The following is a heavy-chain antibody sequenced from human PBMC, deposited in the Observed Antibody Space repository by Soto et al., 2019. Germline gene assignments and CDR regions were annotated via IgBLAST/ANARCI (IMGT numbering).Heavy chain of an antibody. Sequence: SETLSLTCTVSGGSISSYDWSWIRQPPGKRLEWIGYIYYSGSTNYNPSLKSRVTISVDTSKNQFSLKLSSVTAADTAVYYCARGAAVASPGVGYYYYYMDVWGKGTTVTVSS. CDR1: GGSISSYD. V-gene: IGHV4-59*08. J-gene: IGHJ6*03. CDR2: IYYSGST. CDR3: ARGAAVASPGVGYYYYYMDV. D-gene: IGHD6-13*01.